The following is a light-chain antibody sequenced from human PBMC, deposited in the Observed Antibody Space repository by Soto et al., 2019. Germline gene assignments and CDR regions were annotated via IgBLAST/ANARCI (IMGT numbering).Light chain of an antibody. J-gene: IGKJ1*01. CDR2: KAS. CDR1: QSISSW. CDR3: QQYNSYST. Sequence: DIQMTQSPSTLSASVGERGTITCRASQSISSWLAWYQQKPGKAPKLLIYKASSLESGVPSRFSGSGSGTEFTLTISSLQPDDFATYYCQQYNSYSTFGQGTKVDI. V-gene: IGKV1-5*03.